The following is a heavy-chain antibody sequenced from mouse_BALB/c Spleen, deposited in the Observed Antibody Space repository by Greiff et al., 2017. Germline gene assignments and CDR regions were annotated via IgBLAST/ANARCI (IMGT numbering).Heavy chain of an antibody. CDR2: IWAGGST. V-gene: IGHV2-9*02. Sequence: QVQLKESGPGLVAPSQSLSITCTVSGFSLTSYGVHWVRQPPGKGLEWLGVIWAGGSTNYNSALMSRLSISKDNSKSQVFLKMNSLQTDDTAMYYCAREGGDDYGPFDYGGQGTTLTVSS. J-gene: IGHJ2*01. D-gene: IGHD2-4*01. CDR3: AREGGDDYGPFDY. CDR1: GFSLTSYG.